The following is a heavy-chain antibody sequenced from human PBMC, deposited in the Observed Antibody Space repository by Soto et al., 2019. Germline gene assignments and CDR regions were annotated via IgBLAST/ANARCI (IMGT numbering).Heavy chain of an antibody. V-gene: IGHV6-1*01. J-gene: IGHJ4*02. CDR3: ARGVAGSGFDL. CDR1: GDSVSSNTAA. CDR2: TYYRSNWRH. Sequence: SQTLSLTCAISGDSVSSNTAAWNWIRSSPSRGLEWLGRTYYRSNWRHDYAVSVKSRITVNPDTSKNHFSLQLSSVTPDDTAVYYCARGVAGSGFDLWGQGTLVTVSS. D-gene: IGHD6-19*01.